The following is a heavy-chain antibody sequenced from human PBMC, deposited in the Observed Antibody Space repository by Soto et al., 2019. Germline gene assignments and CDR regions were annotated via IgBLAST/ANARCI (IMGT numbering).Heavy chain of an antibody. CDR3: AREESRGAFDI. CDR1: GFTFSSYT. CDR2: ISSSGSTI. J-gene: IGHJ3*02. Sequence: PGGSLRLSCAASGFTFSSYTMNWVRQAPGKGLEWVSYISSSGSTIYYADSVKGRFTISRDNAKNSLYLQMNSLRAEDTAVYYCAREESRGAFDIWGQGTMVTVSS. V-gene: IGHV3-48*03.